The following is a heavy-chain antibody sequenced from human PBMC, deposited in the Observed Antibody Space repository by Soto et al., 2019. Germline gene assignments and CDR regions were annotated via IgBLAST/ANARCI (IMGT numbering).Heavy chain of an antibody. CDR2: IYYSGST. CDR1: GGSISSSSYY. D-gene: IGHD3-16*01. CDR3: ASGGRGFIDY. V-gene: IGHV4-39*01. Sequence: QLQLQESGPGLVKPSETLSLTCTVSGGSISSSSYYWGWIRQPPGKGLEWIGSIYYSGSTYYNPSLKSRVTTSVDTSKNQFSLKLSSVTAADTAVYYCASGGRGFIDYWGQGTLVTVSS. J-gene: IGHJ4*02.